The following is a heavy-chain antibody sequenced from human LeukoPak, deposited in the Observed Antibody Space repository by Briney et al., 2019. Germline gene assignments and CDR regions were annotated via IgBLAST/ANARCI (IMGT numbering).Heavy chain of an antibody. V-gene: IGHV4-38-2*01. Sequence: PPETRSLTCAVSGYSISNGYYWGWIRQPPGKGLEWIGSIYHSGSTYYNPSLKSRVTISVDTSKNQFSLKLSSVTAADTAVYYCARAPNPTVTSQYFFDNWGQGTLVTVSS. J-gene: IGHJ4*02. CDR3: ARAPNPTVTSQYFFDN. D-gene: IGHD4-17*01. CDR1: GYSISNGYY. CDR2: IYHSGST.